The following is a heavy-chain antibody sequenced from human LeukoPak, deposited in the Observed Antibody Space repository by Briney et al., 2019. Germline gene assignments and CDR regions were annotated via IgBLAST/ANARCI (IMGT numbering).Heavy chain of an antibody. CDR2: IIPIFGTA. V-gene: IGHV1-69*13. CDR3: ALYYYGSGSYYTPFDY. Sequence: SVKVSCKASGGTFSSYANSWVRQAPGQGLEWMGGIIPIFGTANYAQKFQGRVTITADESTSTAYMELSSLRSEDTGVYYCALYYYGSGSYYTPFDYWGQGTLVTVSS. D-gene: IGHD3-10*01. CDR1: GGTFSSYA. J-gene: IGHJ4*02.